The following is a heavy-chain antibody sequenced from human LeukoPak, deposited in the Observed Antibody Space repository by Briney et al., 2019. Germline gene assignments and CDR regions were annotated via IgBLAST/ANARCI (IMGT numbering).Heavy chain of an antibody. CDR3: GRDPLFGGTYYGDF. D-gene: IGHD1-26*01. CDR1: GFTFSTSW. Sequence: GGSLRLSCAASGFTFSTSWMHWVRQAPGKGLVWVSRMSSDGSNTNYADSVKGRFTVSRDNTKNTLYLQMNSLRVDDTAVYYCGRDPLFGGTYYGDFWGQGTLVTVSS. V-gene: IGHV3-74*01. J-gene: IGHJ4*02. CDR2: MSSDGSNT.